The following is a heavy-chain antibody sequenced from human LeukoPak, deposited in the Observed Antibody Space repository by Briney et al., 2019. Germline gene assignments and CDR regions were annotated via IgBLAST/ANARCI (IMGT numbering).Heavy chain of an antibody. D-gene: IGHD1-26*01. V-gene: IGHV3-7*01. CDR1: GFTFDSYW. CDR2: IRQGGNEN. CDR3: ARVGSWELQRVFDS. Sequence: GGSLRLSCVASGFTFDSYWMTWVRQVPGKGLEWVANIRQGGNENYYADSVEGRFTISRDNARNSLFLQIDSLRVEDTAVYYCARVGSWELQRVFDSWGQGTLVTVSS. J-gene: IGHJ4*02.